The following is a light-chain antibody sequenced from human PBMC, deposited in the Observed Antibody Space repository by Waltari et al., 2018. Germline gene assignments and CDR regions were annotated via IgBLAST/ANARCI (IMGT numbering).Light chain of an antibody. V-gene: IGKV1-5*01. CDR3: QQYTTYSGT. Sequence: DIQMTQSPSTLSASIVDRVTITCRASPSVSRWLAWYQRTHGKAPKVLIYDASSLESGVPSRFSGSGSGTEFTLTISSLQPDDFATYYCQQYTTYSGTFGQGTKVEIK. J-gene: IGKJ1*01. CDR1: PSVSRW. CDR2: DAS.